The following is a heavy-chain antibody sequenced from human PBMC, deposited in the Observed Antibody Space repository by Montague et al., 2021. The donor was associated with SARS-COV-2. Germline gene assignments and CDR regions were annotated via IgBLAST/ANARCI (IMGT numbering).Heavy chain of an antibody. D-gene: IGHD6-19*01. J-gene: IGHJ4*02. Sequence: SETLSLTCTVSGGSISSSTYYWAWIRQPPGKGLEWIGSIYYRRSTYYNPSLKSRVFISVDTSKKQLSLTLTSVTAADTAVYYCATQEDPSGWIPGPFDFWGQGTLLSVSS. CDR2: IYYRRST. V-gene: IGHV4-39*01. CDR3: ATQEDPSGWIPGPFDF. CDR1: GGSISSSTYY.